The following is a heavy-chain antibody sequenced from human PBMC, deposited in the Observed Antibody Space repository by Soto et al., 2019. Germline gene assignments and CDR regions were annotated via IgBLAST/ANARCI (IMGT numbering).Heavy chain of an antibody. CDR1: GYTFTSYG. D-gene: IGHD5-18*01. V-gene: IGHV1-18*01. CDR3: ASDTAMPTVYYYYYYYMDV. CDR2: INANSGST. Sequence: ASVKVSCKASGYTFTSYGISWVRQAPGQGLEWMGLINANSGSTSYAQKLQGRVTMTTDTSTSTVYMELSSLRSEDTAVYYCASDTAMPTVYYYYYYYMDVWGKGTTVTVSS. J-gene: IGHJ6*03.